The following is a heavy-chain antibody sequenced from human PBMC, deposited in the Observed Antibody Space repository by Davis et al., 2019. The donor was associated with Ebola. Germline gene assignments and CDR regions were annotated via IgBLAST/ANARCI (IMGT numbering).Heavy chain of an antibody. V-gene: IGHV3-7*03. CDR1: GFMFSNYW. CDR3: VRDGWGSLFDY. CDR2: IKEDGSVK. D-gene: IGHD7-27*01. J-gene: IGHJ4*02. Sequence: GESLKISCAAYGFMFSNYWMAWGRQAPGKGLEWVAHIKEDGSVKDYVDSVKGRFTISRDNAKKSVYLQMNSLRVEDTAVYYCVRDGWGSLFDYWGQGTLVTVSS.